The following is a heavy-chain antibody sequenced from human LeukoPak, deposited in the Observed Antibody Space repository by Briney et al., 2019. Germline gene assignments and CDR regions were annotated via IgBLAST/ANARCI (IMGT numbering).Heavy chain of an antibody. CDR2: IKQDGSEK. Sequence: PGGSLRLSCAASGFTFSSYWMSWVRQAPGKGLEWVANIKQDGSEKYYVDSVKGRFTISRDNAKNSLYLQMNSLRAEDTAVYYCARVYDCSGGSCYYYGDPYFDYWGQGTLVTVSS. J-gene: IGHJ4*02. V-gene: IGHV3-7*05. D-gene: IGHD2-15*01. CDR1: GFTFSSYW. CDR3: ARVYDCSGGSCYYYGDPYFDY.